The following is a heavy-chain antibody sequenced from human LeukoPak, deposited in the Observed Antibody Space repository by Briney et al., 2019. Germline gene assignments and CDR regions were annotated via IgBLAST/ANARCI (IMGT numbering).Heavy chain of an antibody. CDR2: IYYSGST. CDR3: ARRFYGSGSSYPFDY. V-gene: IGHV4-39*01. D-gene: IGHD3-10*01. CDR1: GGSISTSYYY. Sequence: SETLSLTCSVSGGSISTSYYYWGWIRQPPGKGLEWIGSIYYSGSTYYNPSLKSRVTISVDTSKNQFSLRLSSVTAADTAVYYCARRFYGSGSSYPFDYWGQGTLVTVSS. J-gene: IGHJ4*02.